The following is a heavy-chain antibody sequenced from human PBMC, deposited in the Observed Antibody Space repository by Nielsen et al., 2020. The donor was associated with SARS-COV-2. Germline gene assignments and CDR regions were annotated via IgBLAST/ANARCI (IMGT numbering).Heavy chain of an antibody. Sequence: SETLSLTCTVSGGSISSSSYYWGWIRQPPGKGLEWIGSTYYSGNTYYNSSLKSRVTISVDTSKNQFSLQLSSVTAADTAVYYCARVYCSDANYYPDCFDYWGQGTLVTVSS. CDR3: ARVYCSDANYYPDCFDY. CDR2: TYYSGNT. V-gene: IGHV4-39*01. J-gene: IGHJ4*02. CDR1: GGSISSSSYY. D-gene: IGHD2-15*01.